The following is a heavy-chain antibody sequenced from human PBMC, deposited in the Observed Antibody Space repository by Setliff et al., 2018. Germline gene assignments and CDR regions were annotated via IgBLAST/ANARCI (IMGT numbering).Heavy chain of an antibody. J-gene: IGHJ4*02. D-gene: IGHD1-26*01. Sequence: PGGSLRLSCGVFGVTFSSYEMIWVRQAPGKGLEWVSYISDSGSTKYYADSVKGRFTISRDNAKNSLFLQMNSLRTGDTAVYYCAPKGRGELRAEFWGQGTLVTVSS. V-gene: IGHV3-48*03. CDR2: ISDSGSTK. CDR1: GVTFSSYE. CDR3: APKGRGELRAEF.